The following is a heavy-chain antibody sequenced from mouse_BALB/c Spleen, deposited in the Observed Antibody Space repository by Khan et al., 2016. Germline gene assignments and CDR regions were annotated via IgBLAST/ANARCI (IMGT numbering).Heavy chain of an antibody. CDR2: ISYSGST. CDR1: GYSITSDYA. J-gene: IGHJ2*01. CDR3: ARCEIGLRLDYFDY. Sequence: EVQLQESGPGLVKPSQSLSLTCTVTGYSITSDYAWNWIRQFPGNKLEWMGYISYSGSTSYNPSLKSRISITRDTSKNQFFLQLNSVTTEDTATYYCARCEIGLRLDYFDYWGQGTTLTVSS. D-gene: IGHD1-2*01. V-gene: IGHV3-2*02.